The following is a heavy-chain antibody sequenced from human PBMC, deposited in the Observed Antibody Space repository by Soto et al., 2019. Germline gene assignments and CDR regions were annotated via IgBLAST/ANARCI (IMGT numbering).Heavy chain of an antibody. J-gene: IGHJ5*02. V-gene: IGHV3-30*18. D-gene: IGHD6-19*01. Sequence: LRLSCAASGFTFSSYGMHWVRQAPGKGLEWVAVISYDGSNKYYADSVKGRFTISRDNSKNTLYLQMNSLRAEDTAVYYCAKHSSGWYSSDNWFDPWGQGTLVTVSS. CDR2: ISYDGSNK. CDR1: GFTFSSYG. CDR3: AKHSSGWYSSDNWFDP.